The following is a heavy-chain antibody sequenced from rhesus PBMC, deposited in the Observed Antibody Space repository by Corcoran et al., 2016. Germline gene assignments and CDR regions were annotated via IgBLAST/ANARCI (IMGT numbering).Heavy chain of an antibody. D-gene: IGHD6-37*01. J-gene: IGHJ4*01. Sequence: QVQLQESGPGLVKPSETLSLTCAVSGGSVSSSNWWSWIRQPPGKGLEWIGDISGSCGSTYSNPSLKSRVTISTDTSKNQFSLKLSSVTAADTAVYYCARTSSGGWSYDYWGQGVLVTVSS. CDR2: ISGSCGST. CDR3: ARTSSGGWSYDY. CDR1: GGSVSSSNW. V-gene: IGHV4-65*01.